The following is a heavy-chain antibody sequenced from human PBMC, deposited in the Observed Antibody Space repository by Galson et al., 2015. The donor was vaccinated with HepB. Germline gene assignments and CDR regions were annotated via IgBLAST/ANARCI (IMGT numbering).Heavy chain of an antibody. Sequence: CAISGDSVSSSTAAWNWIRQSPSRGLEWLGRTYYRSKWYNAYSVSVKSGRTINPETSKNQFSLQLSSVTPDDTAVYYCARDSFYDNTGYPVPRNFGVDVWGQGTTVTVSS. D-gene: IGHD3-22*01. V-gene: IGHV6-1*01. J-gene: IGHJ6*02. CDR2: TYYRSKWYN. CDR1: GDSVSSSTAA. CDR3: ARDSFYDNTGYPVPRNFGVDV.